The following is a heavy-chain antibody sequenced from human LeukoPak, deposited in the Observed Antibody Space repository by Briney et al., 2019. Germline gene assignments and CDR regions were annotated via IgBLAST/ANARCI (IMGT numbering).Heavy chain of an antibody. CDR2: IWYDGSNK. CDR3: AREAGNVVTAIRPPDFGFDP. J-gene: IGHJ5*02. V-gene: IGHV3-33*01. D-gene: IGHD2-21*02. CDR1: GFTFSSYG. Sequence: PGGSLRLSCAASGFTFSSYGMHWVRQAPGKGLEWVAVIWYDGSNKYYADSVKGRFTISRDNSKNTLYLQMNSLRAEDTAVYYCAREAGNVVTAIRPPDFGFDPWGQGTLVTVSS.